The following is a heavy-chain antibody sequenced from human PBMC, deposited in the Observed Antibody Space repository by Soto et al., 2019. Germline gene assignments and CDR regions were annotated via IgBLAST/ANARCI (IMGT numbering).Heavy chain of an antibody. V-gene: IGHV3-23*01. CDR1: GFTFSSYA. D-gene: IGHD3-10*01. Sequence: EVQLLESGGGLVQPGGSLRLSCAASGFTFSSYAMSWVRQAPGKGLGWLSGISGSGVSTYYADSEKGRLTISRDNSKNTVFLQMNGLRAEDTAVYYCAKGVDTYYYYYMDVWGKGTTVTVSS. J-gene: IGHJ6*03. CDR2: ISGSGVST. CDR3: AKGVDTYYYYYMDV.